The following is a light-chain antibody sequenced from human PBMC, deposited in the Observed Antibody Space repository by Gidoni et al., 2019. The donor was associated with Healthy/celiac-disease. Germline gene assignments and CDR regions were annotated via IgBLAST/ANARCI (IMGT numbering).Light chain of an antibody. CDR1: TLGDKY. CDR3: QAWDSSTDVV. V-gene: IGLV3-1*01. CDR2: QDS. Sequence: SYELTQPPSVSVSPGQTASITYSGDTLGDKYACWYQQKPGQSPVLVIYQDSKRPSGIPERFSGSNSGNTATLTISGTQAMDEADYYCQAWDSSTDVVFGGGTKLTVL. J-gene: IGLJ2*01.